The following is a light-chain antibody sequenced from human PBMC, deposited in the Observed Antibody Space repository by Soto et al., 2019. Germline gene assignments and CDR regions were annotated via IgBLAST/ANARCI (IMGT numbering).Light chain of an antibody. Sequence: QSVLTQPPSASGTPGQRVSISCSGSSANIGSNIVNWYQQLPGTAPKLLIYSDNRRPSGVPDRFSGSKSGTSASLAISGLQSEDEADYYCATWDDSLNGQVFGGGTKVTVL. CDR1: SANIGSNI. CDR2: SDN. CDR3: ATWDDSLNGQV. V-gene: IGLV1-44*01. J-gene: IGLJ2*01.